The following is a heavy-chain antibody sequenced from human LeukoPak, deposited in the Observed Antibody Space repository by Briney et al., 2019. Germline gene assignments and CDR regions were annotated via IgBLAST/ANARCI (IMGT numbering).Heavy chain of an antibody. J-gene: IGHJ4*02. CDR3: ARDIVVVPAAIGEYSSSLFDY. V-gene: IGHV1-2*02. D-gene: IGHD2-2*01. CDR2: INPNSGGT. Sequence: XMGWINPNSGGTNYSQKFQGRVTMTRDTSISTAYMELSRLRSDDTAVYYCARDIVVVPAAIGEYSSSLFDYWGQGTLVTVSS.